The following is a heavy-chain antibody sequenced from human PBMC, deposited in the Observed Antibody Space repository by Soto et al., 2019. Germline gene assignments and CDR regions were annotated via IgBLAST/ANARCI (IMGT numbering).Heavy chain of an antibody. CDR3: ARALPEIRMMEGGSFDP. CDR1: AYTFTDYY. J-gene: IGHJ5*02. V-gene: IGHV1-2*02. Sequence: GASVKVSCKASAYTFTDYYIHWVRQAPGQGLEWMGWINPNSGGSYFAQKFLGRVTMTRDTSITTAYMELSRLRSDDTAVYYCARALPEIRMMEGGSFDPWGQGXVVTVYS. D-gene: IGHD1-1*01. CDR2: INPNSGGS.